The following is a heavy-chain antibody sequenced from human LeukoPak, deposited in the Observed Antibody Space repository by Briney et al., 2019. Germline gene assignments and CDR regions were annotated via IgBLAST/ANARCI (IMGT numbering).Heavy chain of an antibody. CDR2: ISAYNGNT. D-gene: IGHD6-19*01. V-gene: IGHV1-18*01. CDR1: GYTFTSYG. J-gene: IGHJ4*02. CDR3: ARVQQWLVRGGFDY. Sequence: ASVKVSCKASGYTFTSYGISWVRQAPGQGLEWMGWISAYNGNTNYAQKLQGRVTMTTDTSTSTAYMELRSLRSDDTAVYYCARVQQWLVRGGFDYWGQGTLVTVSS.